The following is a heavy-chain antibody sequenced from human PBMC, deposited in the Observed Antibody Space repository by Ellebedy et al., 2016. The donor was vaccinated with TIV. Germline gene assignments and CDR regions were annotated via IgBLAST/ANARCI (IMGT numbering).Heavy chain of an antibody. CDR3: ARGDQASSYDILTGYHS. CDR2: INHSGST. J-gene: IGHJ4*02. D-gene: IGHD3-9*01. CDR1: GGSFSGYY. Sequence: SETLSLTXAVYGGSFSGYYWSWIRQPPGKGLEWIGEINHSGSTNYNPSLKSRVTISVDTSKNQFSLKLSSVTAADTAVYYCARGDQASSYDILTGYHSWGQGTLVTVSS. V-gene: IGHV4-34*01.